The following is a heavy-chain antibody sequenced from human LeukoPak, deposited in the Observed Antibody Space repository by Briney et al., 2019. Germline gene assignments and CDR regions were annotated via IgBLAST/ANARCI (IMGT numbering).Heavy chain of an antibody. D-gene: IGHD3-3*01. V-gene: IGHV1-18*01. CDR3: ARDAYDFWSGPRDY. CDR1: GYTFTSYG. CDR2: ISAYNGNT. J-gene: IGHJ4*02. Sequence: ASVKVSCKASGYTFTSYGIGWVRQAPGQGLEWMGWISAYNGNTNYAQKLQGRVTMTTDTSTSTAYMELRSLRSDDTAVYYCARDAYDFWSGPRDYWGQGTLVTVSS.